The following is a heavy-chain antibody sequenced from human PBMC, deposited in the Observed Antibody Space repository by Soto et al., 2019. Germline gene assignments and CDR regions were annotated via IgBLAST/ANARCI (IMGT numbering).Heavy chain of an antibody. J-gene: IGHJ3*02. CDR2: IYNSGST. CDR3: ARARLRAVYAFDI. V-gene: IGHV4-31*03. CDR1: GGSVSSGAYY. D-gene: IGHD5-12*01. Sequence: QVQLQESDAGLMKASQTLSLTCTVSGGSVSSGAYYWTWIRQRPGKGLEWIGYIYNSGSTYYSPSLKSRLSISLDTSKNQFSLRLSSVTAADTAMYYCARARLRAVYAFDIWGQGTMVTVSS.